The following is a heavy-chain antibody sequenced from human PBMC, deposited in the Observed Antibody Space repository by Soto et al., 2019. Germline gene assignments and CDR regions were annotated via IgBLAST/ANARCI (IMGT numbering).Heavy chain of an antibody. CDR3: ARHKPSYSSSWIGYYYYGMDV. Sequence: SETLSLTCTVSGGSISSYYWSWIRQPAGNGLEWIGLIYTSGSTNYNPSLKSRVTMSVDTSKNQFSLKLSSVTAADTAVYYCARHKPSYSSSWIGYYYYGMDVWGQGTTVTVYS. CDR2: IYTSGST. D-gene: IGHD6-13*01. CDR1: GGSISSYY. J-gene: IGHJ6*02. V-gene: IGHV4-4*07.